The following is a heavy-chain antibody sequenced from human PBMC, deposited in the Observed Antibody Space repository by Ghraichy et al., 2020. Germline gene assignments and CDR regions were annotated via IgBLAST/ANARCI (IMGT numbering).Heavy chain of an antibody. D-gene: IGHD2-21*01. CDR2: SGTG. J-gene: IGHJ4*02. CDR1: GDSVNSYH. CDR3: VLLEGGGGGRGY. Sequence: SETLSLTCTVSGDSVNSYHCNWIRQPPGKGLEWIGYSGTGDYNPSLKSRVTISLDTSKNQFSLNLRSVTAADTAVYYCVLLEGGGGGRGYWGQGTLVTVSS. V-gene: IGHV4-59*02.